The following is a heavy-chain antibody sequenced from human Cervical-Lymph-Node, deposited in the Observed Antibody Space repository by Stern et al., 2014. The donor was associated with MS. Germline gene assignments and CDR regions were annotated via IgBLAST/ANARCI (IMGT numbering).Heavy chain of an antibody. Sequence: EVQLEESGGGLVKPGGSLRLSCAVSGFTLTTRSMSWVRQAPRKGLEWVATIGSNPTYVFYGGAVKGRFSISRDDAKNSMFLQMSILRVEDSGIYYCARDLRYPDADYNWFDPWGQGTLVTVSS. J-gene: IGHJ5*02. CDR2: IGSNPTYV. V-gene: IGHV3-21*01. CDR3: ARDLRYPDADYNWFDP. D-gene: IGHD1-14*01. CDR1: GFTLTTRS.